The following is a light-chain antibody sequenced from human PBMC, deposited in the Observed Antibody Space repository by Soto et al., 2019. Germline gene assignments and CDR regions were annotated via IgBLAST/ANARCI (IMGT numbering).Light chain of an antibody. Sequence: DIQLTQSPSFLSASVGDRVTITYRPSQGIRSYLAWYQQRPGKAPELLIYGASTLRPGCASRFSGSGSGTEFTLTISSLQPEDFATYFCQQLNTCPPFFTFGPGTKVDIK. V-gene: IGKV1-9*01. J-gene: IGKJ3*01. CDR3: QQLNTCPPFFT. CDR2: GAS. CDR1: QGIRSY.